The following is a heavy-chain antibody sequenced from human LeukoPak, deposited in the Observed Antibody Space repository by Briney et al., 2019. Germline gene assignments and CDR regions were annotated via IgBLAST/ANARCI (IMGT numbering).Heavy chain of an antibody. J-gene: IGHJ4*02. CDR3: VKGGRTNSPLDY. CDR2: INDHGNNT. V-gene: IGHV3-74*01. Sequence: GGSLRLSCAASGFTFNDYWMHWVRQAPGKGLMWVSRINDHGNNTNYADSVKGRFNISRDNAKNTLFLQMNSLRADDTAIYYCVKGGRTNSPLDYWGQGTLVTVSS. D-gene: IGHD1-14*01. CDR1: GFTFNDYW.